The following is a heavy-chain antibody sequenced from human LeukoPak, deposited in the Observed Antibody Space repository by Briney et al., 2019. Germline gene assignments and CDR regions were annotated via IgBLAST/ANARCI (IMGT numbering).Heavy chain of an antibody. Sequence: GGSLRLSCAASGFTVSSNYMSWVRQAPGKGLEWVSVIYSGGSTYYADSVKGRFTISRDNSKNTLYLQMNSLRADDTAVYYCAKTRSRNMLTFGGVENWFDPWGQGTLVTVSS. CDR1: GFTVSSNY. CDR3: AKTRSRNMLTFGGVENWFDP. J-gene: IGHJ5*02. D-gene: IGHD3-16*01. CDR2: IYSGGST. V-gene: IGHV3-53*05.